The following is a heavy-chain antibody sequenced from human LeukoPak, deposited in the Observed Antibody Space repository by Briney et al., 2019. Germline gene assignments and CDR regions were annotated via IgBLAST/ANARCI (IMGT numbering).Heavy chain of an antibody. Sequence: PSQTLSLTCTVSGGSISSGDYYWSWIRQPPGKGLEWIGYIYYSGSTYYNPSLKSRVTISVDTSKNQFSLKLSSVTAADTAVYYCAKDRERILRSTSCSYDYWGQGTLVTVSS. D-gene: IGHD2-2*01. CDR1: GGSISSGDYY. J-gene: IGHJ4*02. V-gene: IGHV4-30-4*08. CDR3: AKDRERILRSTSCSYDY. CDR2: IYYSGST.